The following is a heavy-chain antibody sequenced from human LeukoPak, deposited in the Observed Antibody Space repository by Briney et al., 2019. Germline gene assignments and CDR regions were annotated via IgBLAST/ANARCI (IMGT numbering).Heavy chain of an antibody. J-gene: IGHJ5*02. Sequence: GESLKISCKGSGYIFTSYWISWVRQMPGKGLEWMGRIDPSDSYTNYSPSFQGHVTISADKSISTAYLQWSSLKASDTAMYYCARLDYYGSGSYYSLDPWGQGTLATVSS. CDR1: GYIFTSYW. CDR3: ARLDYYGSGSYYSLDP. CDR2: IDPSDSYT. D-gene: IGHD3-10*01. V-gene: IGHV5-10-1*01.